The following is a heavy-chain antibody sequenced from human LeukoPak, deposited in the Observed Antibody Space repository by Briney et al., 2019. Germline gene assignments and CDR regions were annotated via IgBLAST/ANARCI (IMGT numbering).Heavy chain of an antibody. CDR2: IRYDGSNK. D-gene: IGHD2-15*01. Sequence: PGGSLRLSCAASGFTFSSYGMHWVRQAPGKGLEWVAFIRYDGSNKYYADSVKGRFTISRDNSKNTLYLQMNSLRAEDTAVYYCASLGILWIGDFDYWGQGTLVTVSS. CDR1: GFTFSSYG. V-gene: IGHV3-30*02. CDR3: ASLGILWIGDFDY. J-gene: IGHJ4*02.